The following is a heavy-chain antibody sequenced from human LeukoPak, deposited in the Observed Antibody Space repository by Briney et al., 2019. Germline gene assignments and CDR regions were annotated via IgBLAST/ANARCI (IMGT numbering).Heavy chain of an antibody. V-gene: IGHV3-21*01. D-gene: IGHD2-15*01. CDR3: ARGCSGGSCSVGY. Sequence: PGGSLRLSCAASGFTFSSYSMNWVRQAPGKGLEWVSSISSSSSYIYYADSVKGRFTISRDNAKNSLYLQMNSLRAEDTAVYYCARGCSGGSCSVGYWGQGTLVTVSS. J-gene: IGHJ4*02. CDR1: GFTFSSYS. CDR2: ISSSSSYI.